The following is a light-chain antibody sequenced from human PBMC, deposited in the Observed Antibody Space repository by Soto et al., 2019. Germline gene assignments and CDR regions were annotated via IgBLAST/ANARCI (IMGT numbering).Light chain of an antibody. CDR1: QSVSTK. CDR3: QQYRDWPPWT. V-gene: IGKV3-15*01. CDR2: GAS. Sequence: EIVMTQSPATLSVSPLERATLSCRASQSVSTKLAWYQQKFGQAPRLLIYGASTRATGIPARLSGSGSGTDFTLTISSLQSEDSAVYSCQQYRDWPPWTFGQGTKVDIK. J-gene: IGKJ1*01.